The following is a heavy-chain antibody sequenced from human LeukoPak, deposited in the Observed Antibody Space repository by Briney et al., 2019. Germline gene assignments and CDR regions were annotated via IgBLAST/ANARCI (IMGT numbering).Heavy chain of an antibody. Sequence: GGALRHSCAASVFTFSSYEMNWVRQAPGKGVEWVSYISSSGSTIYYADSVKGRFTISRDNAKNSLYLQMNSLRAEDTAVYNCARGDSPYYSDYWGQGTLVTVSS. J-gene: IGHJ4*02. CDR1: VFTFSSYE. V-gene: IGHV3-48*03. D-gene: IGHD2-21*01. CDR2: ISSSGSTI. CDR3: ARGDSPYYSDY.